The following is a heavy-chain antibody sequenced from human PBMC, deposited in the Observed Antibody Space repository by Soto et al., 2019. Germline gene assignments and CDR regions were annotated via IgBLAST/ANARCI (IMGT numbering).Heavy chain of an antibody. Sequence: QITLKESGPTLVKPTQTLTLTCTFSGFSLTTSGMGVGWIRQPPGRALEWLALIYWDDDRRYSPSLKNRLTITKDTAKNQVVLTMTNMDPVDTATYYCVRRQRLCDGGICYYSWFDPWGQGALVTVSS. CDR1: GFSLTTSGMG. CDR2: IYWDDDR. D-gene: IGHD2-15*01. J-gene: IGHJ5*02. V-gene: IGHV2-5*02. CDR3: VRRQRLCDGGICYYSWFDP.